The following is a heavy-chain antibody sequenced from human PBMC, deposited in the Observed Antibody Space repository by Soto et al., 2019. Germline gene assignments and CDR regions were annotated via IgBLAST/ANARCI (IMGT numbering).Heavy chain of an antibody. CDR1: GFTFSNYV. Sequence: GGSLRLSCAASGFTFSNYVMSWVRQPPGKGLEWVSGIAAGGDSTHYADSVRGRFTISRDNAKNTLYLQLNSLTAEDTAVYYCAREFYGSGIWGQGTLDTVSS. CDR2: IAAGGDST. V-gene: IGHV3-23*01. D-gene: IGHD3-10*01. J-gene: IGHJ4*02. CDR3: AREFYGSGI.